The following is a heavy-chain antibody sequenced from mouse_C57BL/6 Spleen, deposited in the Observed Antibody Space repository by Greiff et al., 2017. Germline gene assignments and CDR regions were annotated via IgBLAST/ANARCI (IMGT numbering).Heavy chain of an antibody. Sequence: VKLMESGPGLVAPSQSLSITCTVSGFSLTSYGVHWVRQPPGKGLEWLVVIWSDGSTTYNSALKSRLSISKDNSKSQVFLKMNSLQTDDTAMYYCARQVDSSEFAWFAYWGQGTLVTVSA. CDR1: GFSLTSYG. J-gene: IGHJ3*01. CDR3: ARQVDSSEFAWFAY. CDR2: IWSDGST. V-gene: IGHV2-6-1*01. D-gene: IGHD3-2*02.